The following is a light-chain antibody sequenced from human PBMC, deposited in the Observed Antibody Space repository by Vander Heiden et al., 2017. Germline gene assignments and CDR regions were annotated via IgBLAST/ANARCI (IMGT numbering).Light chain of an antibody. CDR2: GNT. CDR1: SSNIGARYD. Sequence: QSVLTQPPSLSGAPGQRVTISCTGSSSNIGARYDVHWYQQLPGTAPKLLIYGNTNRPSGVPDRFSGSKSGTSASLAITGLQAEDEAHYYCQSYDTSLGGWVFGGGTKLTVL. J-gene: IGLJ3*02. CDR3: QSYDTSLGGWV. V-gene: IGLV1-40*01.